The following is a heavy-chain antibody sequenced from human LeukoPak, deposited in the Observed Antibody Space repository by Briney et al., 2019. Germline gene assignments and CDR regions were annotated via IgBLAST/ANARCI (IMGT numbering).Heavy chain of an antibody. CDR2: IWYDGSNK. CDR3: AREWKAGNYYYYGTDV. D-gene: IGHD1-1*01. J-gene: IGHJ6*02. CDR1: GFTFSTYG. V-gene: IGHV3-33*01. Sequence: GGSLRLSCAASGFTFSTYGMHWVRQAPGKGLEWVAIIWYDGSNKYYADSVKGRFTISRDNSQNTLYLQMNSLRAEDTAVYYCAREWKAGNYYYYGTDVWGQGTTVTVSS.